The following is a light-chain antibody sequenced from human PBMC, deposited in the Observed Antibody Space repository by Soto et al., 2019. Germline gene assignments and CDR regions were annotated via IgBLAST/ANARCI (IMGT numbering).Light chain of an antibody. Sequence: EIVLTQSPGTLSLSPGERATLSCRASQSVSSTSLAWYQQRPAQAPSLLIYGASSRATGVPDRFSGTGSGTVFTLTISSLEPADLAVYYCPEYGTSRTLCQATRVEIK. V-gene: IGKV3-20*01. CDR2: GAS. CDR1: QSVSSTS. CDR3: PEYGTSRT. J-gene: IGKJ1*01.